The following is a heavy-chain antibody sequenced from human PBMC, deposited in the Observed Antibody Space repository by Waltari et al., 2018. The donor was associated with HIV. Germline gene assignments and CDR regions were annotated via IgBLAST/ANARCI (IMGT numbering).Heavy chain of an antibody. CDR1: GGSISSSSYY. CDR2: IYYSGRT. J-gene: IGHJ6*02. D-gene: IGHD3-3*01. Sequence: QLQLQESGPGLVKPSETLSLTCTVSGGSISSSSYYWGWIRQPPGKGLEWIWSIYYSGRTYDNPSLKSRVTISVDTSKNQFSLKLSSVTAADTAVYYWARDGYITIFGVVITQPPDYYYYGMDVWGQGTTVTVSS. V-gene: IGHV4-39*07. CDR3: ARDGYITIFGVVITQPPDYYYYGMDV.